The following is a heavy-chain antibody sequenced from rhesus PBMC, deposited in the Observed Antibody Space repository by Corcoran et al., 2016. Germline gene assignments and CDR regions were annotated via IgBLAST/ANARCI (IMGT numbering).Heavy chain of an antibody. Sequence: QVQLQESGPGLVTPSETLSLTCAVSGSSISSCYYWGLIRQPPGTGLEWLGRFYCSCGSNYLNPSLKRRVTRSVDTSKNQFSLKLSSVTAADTAVYYCARVGSSWSEWDTVGTEWYFDLWGPGTPITISS. CDR3: ARVGSSWSEWDTVGTEWYFDL. D-gene: IGHD5-42*01. CDR2: FYCSCGSN. J-gene: IGHJ2*01. CDR1: GSSISSCYY. V-gene: IGHV4S14*01.